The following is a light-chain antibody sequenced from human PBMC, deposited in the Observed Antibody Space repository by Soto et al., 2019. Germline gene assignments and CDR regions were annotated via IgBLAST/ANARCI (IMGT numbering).Light chain of an antibody. Sequence: DIQMTQSPSSLSASVGDRVTITCRASQSISTYLNWYQQKPGKAPKLLILVASTLPSGVPSRFSGSRSGTDFTLTISSLQPEDCATCYCQQSYSNTQTFGQGTKVEIK. CDR1: QSISTY. J-gene: IGKJ1*01. V-gene: IGKV1-39*01. CDR2: VAS. CDR3: QQSYSNTQT.